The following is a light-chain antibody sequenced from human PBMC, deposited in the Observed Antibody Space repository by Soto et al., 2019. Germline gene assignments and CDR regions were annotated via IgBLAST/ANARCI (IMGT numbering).Light chain of an antibody. CDR3: SSYTTSSTLV. Sequence: QSALTQPASVSGSPGQSMTISCTGTSNDVGGYNYVSWYQQHPGKAPKLIIYDVSNRPLGVSNRFSGSKSGNTASLTISGLPVEDEDNYYYSSYTTSSTLVFGTGTKLTVL. CDR2: DVS. J-gene: IGLJ1*01. V-gene: IGLV2-14*01. CDR1: SNDVGGYNY.